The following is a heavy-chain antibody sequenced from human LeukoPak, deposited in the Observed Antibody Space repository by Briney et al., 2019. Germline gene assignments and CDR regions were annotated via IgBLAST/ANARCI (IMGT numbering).Heavy chain of an antibody. J-gene: IGHJ5*02. CDR3: ARARIGVAATWSDP. D-gene: IGHD2-15*01. Sequence: PSETLSLTCTVSGGSISSYYWSWIRQPPGRGLEWIGYIYYSGSTNYNPSLKSRVTIPVDTSKNQFSLKLSSVTAADTAVYYCARARIGVAATWSDPWGQGTLVTVSS. V-gene: IGHV4-59*01. CDR2: IYYSGST. CDR1: GGSISSYY.